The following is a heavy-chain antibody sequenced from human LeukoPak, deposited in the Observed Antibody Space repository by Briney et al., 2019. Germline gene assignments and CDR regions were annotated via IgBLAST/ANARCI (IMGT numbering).Heavy chain of an antibody. CDR3: ARRGFYFDSSGFSTFDN. D-gene: IGHD3-22*01. Sequence: SETLSLTCTVSGASINFYYWGWIRQPPGKGLEWIGTIYYSGSTHYNPSLKSRVIISVDTSKNHFSLNLSSVTAADTAVYYCARRGFYFDSSGFSTFDNWGQGILVTVSS. J-gene: IGHJ4*01. V-gene: IGHV4-59*08. CDR1: GASINFYY. CDR2: IYYSGST.